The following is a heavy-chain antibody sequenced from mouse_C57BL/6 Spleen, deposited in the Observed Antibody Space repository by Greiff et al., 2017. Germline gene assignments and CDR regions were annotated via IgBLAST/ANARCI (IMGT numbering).Heavy chain of an antibody. CDR2: IYPGDGDT. CDR1: GYAFSSSW. Sequence: QVQLQQSGPELVKPGASVKISCKASGYAFSSSWMNWVKQRPGQGLEWIGRIYPGDGDTNYNGKFKGKATLTADKSSSTAYMQLSSLTSEDSAVYFCARGDYDGRAWFAYWGQGTLVTVSA. D-gene: IGHD2-4*01. J-gene: IGHJ3*01. CDR3: ARGDYDGRAWFAY. V-gene: IGHV1-82*01.